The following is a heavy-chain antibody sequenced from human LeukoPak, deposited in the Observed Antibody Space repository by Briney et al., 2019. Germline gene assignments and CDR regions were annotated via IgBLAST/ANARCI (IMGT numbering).Heavy chain of an antibody. J-gene: IGHJ4*02. D-gene: IGHD3-16*01. CDR2: IYSGGNP. V-gene: IGHV3-66*02. CDR1: GFTVSNNF. CDR3: ARAQDPGLATAHFDS. Sequence: GGSLRPSCAASGFTVSNNFMTWVRQPPGKGLEWVAIIYSGGNPYSADSVKGRFTISRDNAKNTLYLQMNSVRPEDTPVYYYARAQDPGLATAHFDSWGQGTLVTVSS.